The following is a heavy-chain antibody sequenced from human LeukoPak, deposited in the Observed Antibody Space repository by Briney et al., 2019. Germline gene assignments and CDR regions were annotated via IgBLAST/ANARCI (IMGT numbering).Heavy chain of an antibody. Sequence: SETLSLTCTVSGGSINSDSYYWSWIRQPAGKGLEWIGRVYTSGSTNYNPSLKSRVTISVDTSKNQFSLKLSSVTAADTAVYYCARGGPIGYGLPLGYWGQGTLVTVSS. CDR3: ARGGPIGYGLPLGY. CDR2: VYTSGST. V-gene: IGHV4-61*02. CDR1: GGSINSDSYY. D-gene: IGHD5-18*01. J-gene: IGHJ4*02.